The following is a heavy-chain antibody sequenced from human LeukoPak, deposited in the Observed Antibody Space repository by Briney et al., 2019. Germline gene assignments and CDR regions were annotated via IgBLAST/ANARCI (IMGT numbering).Heavy chain of an antibody. J-gene: IGHJ4*02. V-gene: IGHV4-61*01. CDR1: GGSVSSGSYY. CDR2: IYFSGST. CDR3: ARVLSSGWYSRVYFDY. D-gene: IGHD6-19*01. Sequence: SETLSLTCTVSGGSVSSGSYYWSWIRQPPGKGLEWIGFIYFSGSTNYNPSLKSRVTMSVDTSKNQFSLELSSVTAADTAVYYCARVLSSGWYSRVYFDYWGQGRLVTVSS.